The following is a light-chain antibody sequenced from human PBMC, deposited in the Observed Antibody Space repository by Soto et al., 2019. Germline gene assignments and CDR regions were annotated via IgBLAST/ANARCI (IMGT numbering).Light chain of an antibody. Sequence: DIQMTQSPSTLSASVGDMVTITCRASQSISSWVAWYQQKPGKAPKLRINKASSLESGVPSRFSGSGSGTEFTLTISSLQPDDFATYYCQQYKSHRRTFGQGTKVDIK. CDR2: KAS. J-gene: IGKJ1*01. V-gene: IGKV1-5*03. CDR3: QQYKSHRRT. CDR1: QSISSW.